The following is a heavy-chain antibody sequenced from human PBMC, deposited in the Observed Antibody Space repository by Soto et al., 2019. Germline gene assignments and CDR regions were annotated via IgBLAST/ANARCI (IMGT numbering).Heavy chain of an antibody. J-gene: IGHJ6*04. D-gene: IGHD3-10*01. CDR1: GGSFRGYQ. V-gene: IGHV4-34*01. CDR3: ARGFILWFGELYRRGRYYYGMDV. Sequence: QVQLQQWGAGLLKPSETLSLTCAVYGGSFRGYQWTWIRQTPGKGLEWIGEINESGNSNYNPSLKSRDTILVNTAKTQISLNLNSVPEADPAVYCCARGFILWFGELYRRGRYYYGMDVWGKGTTVTVSS. CDR2: INESGNS.